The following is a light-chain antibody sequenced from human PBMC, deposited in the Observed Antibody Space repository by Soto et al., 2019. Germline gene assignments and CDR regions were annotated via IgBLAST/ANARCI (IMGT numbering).Light chain of an antibody. CDR1: QSVSSN. CDR2: GAS. J-gene: IGKJ5*01. Sequence: ETVMTQSPATLSVSPGEGATLSCRASQSVSSNLVWYQHRPGQAPRLLIYGASTRATGTPARFSGSGSGTEFTLTISRLQSEDSAVYFCQQYDNWPITFGQGTRLEIK. V-gene: IGKV3-15*01. CDR3: QQYDNWPIT.